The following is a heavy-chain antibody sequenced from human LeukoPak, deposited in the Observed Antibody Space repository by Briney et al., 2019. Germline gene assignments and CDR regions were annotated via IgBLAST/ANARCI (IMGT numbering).Heavy chain of an antibody. J-gene: IGHJ4*02. V-gene: IGHV1-18*01. CDR3: ARDQTRRPVAGTVLHKY. CDR2: ISAYNGNT. Sequence: GASVKVSRKASGYTFTSYGISWVRQAPGQGLEWMGWISAYNGNTNYAQKLQGRVTMTTDTSTSTAYMELRSLRSDDTAVYYCARDQTRRPVAGTVLHKYWGQGTLVTVSS. D-gene: IGHD6-19*01. CDR1: GYTFTSYG.